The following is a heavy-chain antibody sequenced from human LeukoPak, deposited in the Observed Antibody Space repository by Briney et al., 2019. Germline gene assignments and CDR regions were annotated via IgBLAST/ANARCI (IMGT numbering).Heavy chain of an antibody. J-gene: IGHJ4*02. V-gene: IGHV3-53*01. CDR3: ARDPSGSDFDY. D-gene: IGHD5-12*01. CDR1: GFTVSSNY. CDR2: IYSGGST. Sequence: QSGGSLRLSCAASGFTVSSNYMSWVRQAPGKGLEWVSVIYSGGSTYYADSVKGRFTISRDNSKNTLYLQMNSLRAEDTAVYYCARDPSGSDFDYWGQGTLVTVSS.